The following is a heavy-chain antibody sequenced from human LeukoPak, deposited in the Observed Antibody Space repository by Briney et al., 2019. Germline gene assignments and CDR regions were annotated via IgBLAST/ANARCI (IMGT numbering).Heavy chain of an antibody. J-gene: IGHJ6*02. Sequence: SETLSLTCTVSGGSISSYYWSWIRQPPGEGLEWIGYIYYSGSTNYNPSLKSRVTISVDTSKNQFSLKLSSVTAADTAVYYCARVSAWSSTSHPTYGMDVWGQGITVTVSS. CDR2: IYYSGST. CDR1: GGSISSYY. CDR3: ARVSAWSSTSHPTYGMDV. V-gene: IGHV4-59*12. D-gene: IGHD2-2*01.